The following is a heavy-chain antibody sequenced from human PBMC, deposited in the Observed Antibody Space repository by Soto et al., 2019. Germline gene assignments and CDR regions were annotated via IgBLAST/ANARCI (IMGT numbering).Heavy chain of an antibody. J-gene: IGHJ6*02. V-gene: IGHV1-69*13. CDR3: ARDKAGRRFGELLGGMDV. D-gene: IGHD3-10*01. CDR2: IIPIFGTA. Sequence: ASVKVSCKASGGTFSSNAISWVRQAPGQGLEWMGGIIPIFGTANYAQKFQGRVTITADESTSTAYMELSSLRSEDTAVYYCARDKAGRRFGELLGGMDVWGQGTTVTVSS. CDR1: GGTFSSNA.